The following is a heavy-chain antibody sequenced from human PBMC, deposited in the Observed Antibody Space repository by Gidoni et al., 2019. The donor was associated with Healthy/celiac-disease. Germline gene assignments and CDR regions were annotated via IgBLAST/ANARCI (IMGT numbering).Heavy chain of an antibody. V-gene: IGHV5-51*01. Sequence: VQLVPSGAEANEPGESLQISRKGSGYRFNSYWIGWVREMPGKGLEWMVIIYPGDSDTRYNPSFQGQVTISADKSISNAYLQWSSLKAADTAMKYGARHPGVPDGGIDYWGQGTLVTVSS. D-gene: IGHD2-15*01. CDR3: ARHPGVPDGGIDY. CDR1: GYRFNSYW. J-gene: IGHJ4*02. CDR2: IYPGDSDT.